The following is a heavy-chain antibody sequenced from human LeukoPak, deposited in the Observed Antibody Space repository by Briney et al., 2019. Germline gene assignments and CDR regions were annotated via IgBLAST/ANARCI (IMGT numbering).Heavy chain of an antibody. V-gene: IGHV4-59*01. Sequence: SETLSLTCTVAGGSISSYYWSWSRQPPGKGLEWIGYIYYSGSTNYNPSLKSRVTISVDTSKNQFSLKLSSVTAADTAVYYCARGQWELPEDIWGQGTMVTVSS. D-gene: IGHD1-26*01. CDR2: IYYSGST. CDR3: ARGQWELPEDI. J-gene: IGHJ3*02. CDR1: GGSISSYY.